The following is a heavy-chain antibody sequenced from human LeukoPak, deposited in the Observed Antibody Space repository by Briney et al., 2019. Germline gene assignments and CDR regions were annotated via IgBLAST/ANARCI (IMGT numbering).Heavy chain of an antibody. CDR3: ASQQWLTHAFDI. CDR2: ISSSSSYI. CDR1: GFTFSSYS. Sequence: GGSLRLSCAASGFTFSSYSMNWVRQAPGKGLEWVSSISSSSSYIYYADSVKGRFTISRDNAKNSLYLQMNSLRAEDMAVYYCASQQWLTHAFDIWGQGTMVTVSS. V-gene: IGHV3-21*01. J-gene: IGHJ3*02. D-gene: IGHD6-19*01.